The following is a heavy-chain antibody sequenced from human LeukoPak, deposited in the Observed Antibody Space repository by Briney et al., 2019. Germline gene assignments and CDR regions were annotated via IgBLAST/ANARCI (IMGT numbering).Heavy chain of an antibody. CDR1: GGSFSGYY. D-gene: IGHD3-16*02. Sequence: SETLSLTCAVYGGSFSGYYWSWIRQPPGKGLEWIGEINHSGSTNYNPSLKSRVTIPVDTSKNQFSLKLSSVTAADTAVYYCARERIMITFGGVIVIGAVDYWGQGTLVTVSS. V-gene: IGHV4-34*01. CDR3: ARERIMITFGGVIVIGAVDY. J-gene: IGHJ4*02. CDR2: INHSGST.